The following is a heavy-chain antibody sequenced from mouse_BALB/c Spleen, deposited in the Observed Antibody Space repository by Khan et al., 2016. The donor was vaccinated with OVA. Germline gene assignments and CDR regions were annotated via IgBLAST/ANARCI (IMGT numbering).Heavy chain of an antibody. Sequence: EVKLLESGPSLVKPSQTLSLTCSVTGDSITTGYWNWIRKFPGNKLEYMGYIIYTGYTYYNPSLKSRISITRHTSNNQNYIQLNSVTDEDTATYSCARSTYRYAFVYWGQGTLVTVSA. V-gene: IGHV3-8*02. J-gene: IGHJ3*01. CDR1: GDSITTGY. CDR3: ARSTYRYAFVY. CDR2: IIYTGYT. D-gene: IGHD2-14*01.